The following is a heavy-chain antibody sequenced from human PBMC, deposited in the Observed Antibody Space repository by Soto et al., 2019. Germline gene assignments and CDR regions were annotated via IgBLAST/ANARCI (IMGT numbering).Heavy chain of an antibody. Sequence: GGSLRLSCAASGFTFRSYGMHLVRQAPGKGLEWVAVISYDGSNKYDADSVKGRFTISRDNSKDTLYLQMNSLRAEDAAVYYCAKGGSPGIDYWGQGTLVTVSS. CDR3: AKGGSPGIDY. CDR2: ISYDGSNK. CDR1: GFTFRSYG. J-gene: IGHJ4*02. V-gene: IGHV3-30*18.